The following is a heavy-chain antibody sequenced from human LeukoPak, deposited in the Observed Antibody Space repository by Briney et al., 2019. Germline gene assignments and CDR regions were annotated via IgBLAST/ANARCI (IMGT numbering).Heavy chain of an antibody. V-gene: IGHV3-74*01. CDR3: ARAGDSSGYEP. J-gene: IGHJ5*02. Sequence: PGGSLRLSCAASGFTLSNYWMFWVRQAPGMGLEWVSRIDSEGSGIIYADSVKGRFTISRDNAKNTLYLQMNSLRAEDTAVYYCARAGDSSGYEPWGQGTLVTVSS. D-gene: IGHD3-22*01. CDR2: IDSEGSGI. CDR1: GFTLSNYW.